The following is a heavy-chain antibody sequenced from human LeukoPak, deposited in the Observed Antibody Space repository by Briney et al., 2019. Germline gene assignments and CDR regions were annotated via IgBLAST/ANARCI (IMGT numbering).Heavy chain of an antibody. Sequence: GGSLRLSCAASGFTFSNFWMHWVRQAPGKGLVWVALIYGDGSFTRYADSVKGRFTISRDNSKNTLYLQMNSLRAEDTAVYYCAKGSCGSCYLIDYWGQGTLVAVSS. CDR1: GFTFSNFW. J-gene: IGHJ4*02. CDR3: AKGSCGSCYLIDY. D-gene: IGHD2-15*01. V-gene: IGHV3-74*01. CDR2: IYGDGSFT.